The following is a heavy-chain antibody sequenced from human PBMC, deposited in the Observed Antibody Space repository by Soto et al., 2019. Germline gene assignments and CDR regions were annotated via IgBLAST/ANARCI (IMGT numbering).Heavy chain of an antibody. Sequence: ASVKVSCKASGYTFTSYGISWVRQAPGQGLEWMGWISAYNGNTNYAQKLQGRVTMTTDTSTSTAYMELRSLRSDDTAVYYCARDYYYPHIVVVTASYDIFDYWGQGTLVTVSS. CDR2: ISAYNGNT. J-gene: IGHJ4*02. V-gene: IGHV1-18*01. CDR3: ARDYYYPHIVVVTASYDIFDY. CDR1: GYTFTSYG. D-gene: IGHD2-21*02.